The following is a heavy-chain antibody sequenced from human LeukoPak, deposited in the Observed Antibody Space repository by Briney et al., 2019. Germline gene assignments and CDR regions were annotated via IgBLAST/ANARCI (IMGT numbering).Heavy chain of an antibody. D-gene: IGHD3-10*01. V-gene: IGHV3-23*01. CDR2: ISERGGST. CDR3: AKRGVVIRAVIIIGFHKEAHYFDY. J-gene: IGHJ4*02. CDR1: GITLSNYG. Sequence: GGSLRLSCVDSGITLSNYGMSWVRQAPGQGLEWVSGISERGGSTNYAVCVKGRFIISRDTSKNTVYLQMNSLRVEDTAVYFCAKRGVVIRAVIIIGFHKEAHYFDYWGQGILVTVSS.